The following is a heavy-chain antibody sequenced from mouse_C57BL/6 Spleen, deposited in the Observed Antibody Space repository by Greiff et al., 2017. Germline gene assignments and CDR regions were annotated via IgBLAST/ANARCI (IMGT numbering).Heavy chain of an antibody. V-gene: IGHV1-59*01. J-gene: IGHJ4*01. CDR1: GYTFTSYW. CDR2: IDPSDSYT. CDR3: ARWDTTGVDY. D-gene: IGHD1-1*01. Sequence: QVQLQQSGAELVRPGTSVKLSCKASGYTFTSYWMHWVKQRPGQGLEWIGVIDPSDSYTNYNQKFKGKATLTVDTSSSTAYMQLSSLTSEDSAVYYCARWDTTGVDYWGQGTSVTVSS.